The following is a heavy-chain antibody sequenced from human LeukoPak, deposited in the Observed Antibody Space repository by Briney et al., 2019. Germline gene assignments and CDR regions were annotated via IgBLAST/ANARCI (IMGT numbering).Heavy chain of an antibody. J-gene: IGHJ1*01. V-gene: IGHV5-51*01. D-gene: IGHD3-22*01. CDR1: GYSFTSYW. Sequence: GESLKISCEGSGYSFTSYWIGWVRQMPGKGLEWMGIIYPGDSDTRYSPSFQGQVTISADKSISTAYLQWSSLKASDTAMYYCARVDSSGYYYNAAVGYFQHWGQGTLVTVSS. CDR2: IYPGDSDT. CDR3: ARVDSSGYYYNAAVGYFQH.